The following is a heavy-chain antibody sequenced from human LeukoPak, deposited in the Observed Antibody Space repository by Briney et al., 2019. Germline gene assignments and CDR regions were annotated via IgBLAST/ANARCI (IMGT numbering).Heavy chain of an antibody. CDR3: ARPYYYGSGSAWGYFDY. V-gene: IGHV3-23*01. D-gene: IGHD3-10*01. Sequence: GGSLRLSCAASGITFSNYVMHWVRQAPGKGLEWVSAISGSGGSTYYADSVKGRFTISRDNSKNTLYLQMNSLRAEDTAVYYCARPYYYGSGSAWGYFDYWGQGTLVTVSS. CDR2: ISGSGGST. CDR1: GITFSNYV. J-gene: IGHJ4*02.